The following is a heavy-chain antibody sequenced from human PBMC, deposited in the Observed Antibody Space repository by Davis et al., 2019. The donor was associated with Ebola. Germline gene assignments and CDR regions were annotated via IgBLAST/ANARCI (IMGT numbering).Heavy chain of an antibody. D-gene: IGHD6-13*01. CDR1: GFTFSSYW. Sequence: GESLKISCAASGFTFSSYWMSWVRQAPGKGLEWVANIKEDGSEKYYVDSVRGRFTISRDNAKNSLYLQMNSLRAEDTAVYYCARAPPGSRFRLDYWGQGTLVTVSS. J-gene: IGHJ4*02. V-gene: IGHV3-7*03. CDR3: ARAPPGSRFRLDY. CDR2: IKEDGSEK.